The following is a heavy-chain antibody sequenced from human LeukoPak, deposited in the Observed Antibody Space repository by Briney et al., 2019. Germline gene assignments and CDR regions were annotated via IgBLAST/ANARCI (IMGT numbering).Heavy chain of an antibody. V-gene: IGHV3-23*01. CDR1: GFTFGSYA. CDR3: AKDSGYSGYDETRY. D-gene: IGHD5-12*01. Sequence: GGSLRLSCAASGFTFGSYAMSWVRQAPGKGLEWVSAISGSGGSTYYADSVKGRFTISRDNSKNTLYLRMNSLRAEDTAVYYCAKDSGYSGYDETRYWGQGTLVTVSS. CDR2: ISGSGGST. J-gene: IGHJ4*02.